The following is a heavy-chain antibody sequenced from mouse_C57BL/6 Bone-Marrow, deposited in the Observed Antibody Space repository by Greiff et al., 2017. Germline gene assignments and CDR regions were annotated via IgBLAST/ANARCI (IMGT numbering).Heavy chain of an antibody. J-gene: IGHJ4*01. V-gene: IGHV1-55*01. CDR1: GYTFTSYW. Sequence: QVQLQQPGAELVQPGASVKMSCKASGYTFTSYWITWVKQRPGQGLEWIGDIYPGSGSTNYNEKFTSKATLTVDTSSSTAYIQLSSQTSEDYAVYYCARFCDYDGGYAMDYWCQGTSVTVSS. CDR3: ARFCDYDGGYAMDY. D-gene: IGHD2-4*01. CDR2: IYPGSGST.